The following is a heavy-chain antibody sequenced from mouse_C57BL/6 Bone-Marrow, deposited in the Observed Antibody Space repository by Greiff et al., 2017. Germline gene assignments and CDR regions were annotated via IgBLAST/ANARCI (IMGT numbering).Heavy chain of an antibody. Sequence: QVQLQQSGAELARPGASVKLSCKASGYTFTSYGMSWVKQRTGQGLEWIGEIYPRSGNTYYTEKFKGKATMTADKSSSTAYMALRSLTSEDSAAHFCARLLTDDFDYWGQGTTLTVSS. CDR2: IYPRSGNT. CDR3: ARLLTDDFDY. J-gene: IGHJ2*01. CDR1: GYTFTSYG. V-gene: IGHV1-81*01.